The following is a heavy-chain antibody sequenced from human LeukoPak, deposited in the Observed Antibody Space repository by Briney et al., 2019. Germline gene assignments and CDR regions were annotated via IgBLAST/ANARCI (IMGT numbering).Heavy chain of an antibody. J-gene: IGHJ4*02. V-gene: IGHV3-30*02. CDR2: IRFDGKNK. D-gene: IGHD3-16*01. Sequence: QAGGSLRLSCAVSGFTFSSYGMHWVRQAPGKGLEWVTFIRFDGKNKYYADSVKGRFTISRDNSKNTVYLQMNSLRAEDTAVYYCASLSLMTTGVAHNYWGQGTLVTVSS. CDR1: GFTFSSYG. CDR3: ASLSLMTTGVAHNY.